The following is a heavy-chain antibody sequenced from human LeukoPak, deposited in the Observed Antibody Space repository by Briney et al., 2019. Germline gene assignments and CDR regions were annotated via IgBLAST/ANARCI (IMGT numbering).Heavy chain of an antibody. D-gene: IGHD6-13*01. V-gene: IGHV1-69*04. Sequence: SVKVSCKASGGTFSSYAISWVRQAPGQGLEWMGRIIPISGIANYTQKFQGRVTITADKSTSTAYMELSSLRSEDTAVYYCARDQGGIAAAGTRYYYGMDVWGQGATVTVSS. CDR1: GGTFSSYA. CDR2: IIPISGIA. CDR3: ARDQGGIAAAGTRYYYGMDV. J-gene: IGHJ6*02.